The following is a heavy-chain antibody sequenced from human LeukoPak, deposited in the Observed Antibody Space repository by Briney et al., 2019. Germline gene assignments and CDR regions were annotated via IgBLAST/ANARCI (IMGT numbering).Heavy chain of an antibody. D-gene: IGHD3-10*01. J-gene: IGHJ4*02. Sequence: SETLSLTCTVSGGSISSGSYYWSWIRQPAGKGREWIGRIYTSGSTNYNPSLKIRFTISVDTSKNQFSLKLSSVTAADTAVYYCAREVVRGVPTIDYFDYWGQRTLVTVSS. CDR2: IYTSGST. V-gene: IGHV4-61*02. CDR3: AREVVRGVPTIDYFDY. CDR1: GGSISSGSYY.